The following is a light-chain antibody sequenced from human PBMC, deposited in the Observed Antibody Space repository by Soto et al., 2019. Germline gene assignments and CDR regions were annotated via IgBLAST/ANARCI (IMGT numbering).Light chain of an antibody. CDR2: AAS. CDR1: QSISSY. V-gene: IGKV1-39*01. CDR3: QQLNSYPLT. J-gene: IGKJ4*01. Sequence: QMTQSPSSLSASVGDRVTITCRASQSISSYLNWYQQKPGKAPKLLIYAASSLQSGVPSRFSGSGSGTDFTLTISSLKPEDFATYYCQQLNSYPLTFGGGTKVDIK.